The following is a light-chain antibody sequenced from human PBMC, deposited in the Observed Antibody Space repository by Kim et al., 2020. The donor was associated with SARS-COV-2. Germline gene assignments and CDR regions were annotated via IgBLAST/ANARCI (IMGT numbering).Light chain of an antibody. CDR1: QSVGSN. CDR3: QQYNNWPFT. V-gene: IGKV3D-15*01. Sequence: VSPGERATLTCRASQSVGSNLAWYQQKPGQAPRLLIYGASTRATGIPARFSGSGSGTEFTLTISSLQSEDFAVYYCQQYNNWPFTFGPGTKVDIK. CDR2: GAS. J-gene: IGKJ3*01.